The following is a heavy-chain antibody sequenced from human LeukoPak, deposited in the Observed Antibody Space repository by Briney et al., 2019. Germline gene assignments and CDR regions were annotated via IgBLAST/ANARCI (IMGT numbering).Heavy chain of an antibody. D-gene: IGHD3-22*01. Sequence: GESLRLSCAASGFTFSGYSMNWVRQTPGKGLEWVSYISSSSSTIYYADSVKGRFTISRDNAKNSLYLQMNSLRAEDTAVYYCARAGSRLIVDYWGQGTLVTVSS. CDR1: GFTFSGYS. J-gene: IGHJ4*02. V-gene: IGHV3-48*01. CDR3: ARAGSRLIVDY. CDR2: ISSSSSTI.